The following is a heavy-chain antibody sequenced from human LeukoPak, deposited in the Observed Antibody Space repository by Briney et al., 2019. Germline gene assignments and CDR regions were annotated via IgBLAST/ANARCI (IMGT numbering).Heavy chain of an antibody. D-gene: IGHD6-19*01. CDR1: GFSFSNHY. Sequence: GGSLTLSCTASGFSFSNHYMRWIRQAPGKGLEWVANINEDGSNKWHLGSVKGRFTVSRDNARNSLYLKMNSLRVEDTAVYYCTRVIVAVPDYFDYFYFWGQGVLVTVSS. V-gene: IGHV3-7*01. CDR2: INEDGSNK. J-gene: IGHJ4*02. CDR3: TRVIVAVPDYFDYFYF.